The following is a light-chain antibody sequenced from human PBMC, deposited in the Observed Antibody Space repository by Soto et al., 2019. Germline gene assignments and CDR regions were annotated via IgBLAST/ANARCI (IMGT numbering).Light chain of an antibody. J-gene: IGKJ1*01. Sequence: DIQMTQSPSSLSASVGDEVTITFRASQTIMTSLNWYQLKPGKPPRLLIYAASSLHSGGPSRFSGSGSGTDFTLTISSLQPEDLATYACQQSYNSPPTFGRGTKVDIK. CDR2: AAS. CDR3: QQSYNSPPT. V-gene: IGKV1-39*01. CDR1: QTIMTS.